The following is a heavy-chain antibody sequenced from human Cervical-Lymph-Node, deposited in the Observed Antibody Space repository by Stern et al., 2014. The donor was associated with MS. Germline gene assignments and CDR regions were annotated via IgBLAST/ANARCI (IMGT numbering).Heavy chain of an antibody. V-gene: IGHV2-26*01. CDR1: GFSLRKAGMG. J-gene: IGHJ5*02. CDR3: ARTLLLLFGDFSSRWFDP. CDR2: LFPNDEK. Sequence: QITLKESGPVLVKSTETLTLTCTVSGFSLRKAGMGVSWIRQPPGKALEWLGQLFPNDEKSYRTSLKSRLTISKDTSKSQVVLTMTNMDPLDTATYYCARTLLLLFGDFSSRWFDPWGQGTLVTVSS. D-gene: IGHD2-21*01.